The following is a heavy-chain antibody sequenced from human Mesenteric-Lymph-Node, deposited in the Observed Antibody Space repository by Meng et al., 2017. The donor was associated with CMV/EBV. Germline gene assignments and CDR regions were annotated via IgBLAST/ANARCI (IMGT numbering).Heavy chain of an antibody. CDR3: ARSPITWINGGMDV. V-gene: IGHV4-59*01. J-gene: IGHJ6*02. Sequence: SETLSLTCTVSGGSLSSYYWSWIRQSPGKGLEWIGYISYSGSTKYNPSLKSRVTISVDTSKNQSSLKLTSVTAADTAVYYCARSPITWINGGMDVWGQGTTVTVPS. D-gene: IGHD5-12*01. CDR2: ISYSGST. CDR1: GGSLSSYY.